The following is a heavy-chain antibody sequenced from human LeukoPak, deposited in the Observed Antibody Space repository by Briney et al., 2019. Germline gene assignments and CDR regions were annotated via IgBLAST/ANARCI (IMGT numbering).Heavy chain of an antibody. CDR3: VGGSYYFDY. J-gene: IGHJ4*02. Sequence: GGSLRLSCAASGFTFSSYWMHWVRQAPGKGLVWVSRINSDGSTTSYADPVKGRITISRDNAKNTLYLQMNSLRAEDTAVYYCVGGSYYFDYWGQGTLVTVSS. CDR2: INSDGSTT. CDR1: GFTFSSYW. D-gene: IGHD1-26*01. V-gene: IGHV3-74*01.